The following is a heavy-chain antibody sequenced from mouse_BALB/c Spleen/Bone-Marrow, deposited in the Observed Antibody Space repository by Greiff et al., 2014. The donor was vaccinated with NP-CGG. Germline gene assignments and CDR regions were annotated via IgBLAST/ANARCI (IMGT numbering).Heavy chain of an antibody. CDR1: GYAFTNYL. D-gene: IGHD3-3*01. Sequence: QVQLQQSGAELVRPGTAVNVSCKASGYAFTNYLIEWVEQRPGQGLEWIGVINPGSGGANYNEKFKGKATLTADKSSSTAYMQLSSLTSEDSAVYFCARFGQYYFDYWGQGTTLTVSS. CDR2: INPGSGGA. CDR3: ARFGQYYFDY. J-gene: IGHJ2*01. V-gene: IGHV1-54*01.